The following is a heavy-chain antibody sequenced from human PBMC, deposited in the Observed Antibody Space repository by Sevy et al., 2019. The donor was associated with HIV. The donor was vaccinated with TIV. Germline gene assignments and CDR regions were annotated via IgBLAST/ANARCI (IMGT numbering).Heavy chain of an antibody. Sequence: ASVKVSCKASGGTFSSYAISWVRQAPGQGLEWMGRIIPIFGTANYAQKFQGRVTITAEESKSTAYMELSSLRSEDTAVYYCARGILSSPRLCDAFDIWGQGTMVTVS. J-gene: IGHJ3*02. D-gene: IGHD3-16*01. CDR1: GGTFSSYA. CDR3: ARGILSSPRLCDAFDI. V-gene: IGHV1-69*13. CDR2: IIPIFGTA.